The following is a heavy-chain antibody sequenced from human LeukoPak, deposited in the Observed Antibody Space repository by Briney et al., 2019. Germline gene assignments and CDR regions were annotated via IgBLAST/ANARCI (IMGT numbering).Heavy chain of an antibody. Sequence: GGSLRLSCAASGFTFSGSAMHWVRQAPGKGLEWVAVISYDGSNKYYADSVKGRFTISRDNSKNTLYLQMNSLRAEDTAVYYCARTAYDSSGYIDYWGQGTLVTVSS. CDR1: GFTFSGSA. CDR3: ARTAYDSSGYIDY. CDR2: ISYDGSNK. V-gene: IGHV3-30-3*01. D-gene: IGHD3-22*01. J-gene: IGHJ4*02.